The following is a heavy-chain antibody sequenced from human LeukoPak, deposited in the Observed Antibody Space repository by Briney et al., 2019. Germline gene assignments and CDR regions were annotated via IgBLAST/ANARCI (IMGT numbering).Heavy chain of an antibody. CDR1: GGTFSSYT. D-gene: IGHD3-22*01. Sequence: EASVKVSCKASGGTFSSYTISWVRQAPGQGLEWMGGIIPILGIANYAQKFQGRVTITADKSTSTAYMELSSLRSEDTAVYYCARDWCSGYDFYYDSSGYYWYFDLWGRGTLVTVSS. J-gene: IGHJ2*01. V-gene: IGHV1-69*10. CDR2: IIPILGIA. CDR3: ARDWCSGYDFYYDSSGYYWYFDL.